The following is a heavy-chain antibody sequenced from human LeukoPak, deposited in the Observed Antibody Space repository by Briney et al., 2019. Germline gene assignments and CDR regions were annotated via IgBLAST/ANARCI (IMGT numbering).Heavy chain of an antibody. D-gene: IGHD6-19*01. CDR2: ISSSGSTI. Sequence: RGSLRLSCAASGFTFSSYEMNWVRQAPGKGLEWVSYISSSGSTIYYVDSVKGRFTISRDNAKSSLYLQMNSLRSEDTAVYYCARDNAGIAVAGTGGNWGQGTLVTVSS. J-gene: IGHJ4*02. CDR3: ARDNAGIAVAGTGGN. CDR1: GFTFSSYE. V-gene: IGHV3-48*03.